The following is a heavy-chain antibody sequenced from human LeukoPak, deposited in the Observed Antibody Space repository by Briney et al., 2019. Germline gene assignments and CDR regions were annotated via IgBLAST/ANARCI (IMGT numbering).Heavy chain of an antibody. CDR2: INPKTVET. D-gene: IGHD2-8*01. CDR3: AREMDYYHY. J-gene: IGHJ4*02. V-gene: IGHV1-2*02. CDR1: GYIFSDYY. Sequence: ASVSGSCKASGYIFSDYYMHWLRQAPGQGLEWVAGINPKTVETKYAQKFQGRVTVAWDTSVSTTYMELSRLTYEDTAVYYCAREMDYYHYWGQGTVVTVS.